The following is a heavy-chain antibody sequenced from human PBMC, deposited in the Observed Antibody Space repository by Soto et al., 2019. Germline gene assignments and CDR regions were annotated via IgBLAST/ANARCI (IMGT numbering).Heavy chain of an antibody. CDR2: ISYDGSNK. V-gene: IGHV3-30-3*01. D-gene: IGHD2-2*01. CDR1: GFTFSSYA. Sequence: QVQLVESGGGVVQPGRSLRLSCAASGFTFSSYAMHWVRQAPGKGLEWVAVISYDGSNKYYADSVKGRFTISRDNSKNTLYLQMSSLRAENTAVYYCASCYRGSSAIIDYWGQGTLVTVSS. J-gene: IGHJ4*02. CDR3: ASCYRGSSAIIDY.